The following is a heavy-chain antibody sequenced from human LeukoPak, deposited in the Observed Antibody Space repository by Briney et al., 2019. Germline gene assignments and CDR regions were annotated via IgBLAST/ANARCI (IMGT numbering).Heavy chain of an antibody. D-gene: IGHD3-22*01. CDR1: GGSFSGYY. CDR2: INHSGST. Sequence: SETLSLTCAVYGGSFSGYYWSWIRQPPGKGLEWIGEINHSGSTNYNPSLKSRVTISVDTSKNQSSLKLSSVTAADTAVYYCARGRKDYYDSSGYHYPYYYYYMDVWGKGTTVTVSS. V-gene: IGHV4-34*01. CDR3: ARGRKDYYDSSGYHYPYYYYYMDV. J-gene: IGHJ6*03.